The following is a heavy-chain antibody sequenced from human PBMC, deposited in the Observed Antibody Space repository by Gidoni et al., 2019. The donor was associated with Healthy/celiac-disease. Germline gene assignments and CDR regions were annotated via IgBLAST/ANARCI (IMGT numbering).Heavy chain of an antibody. CDR1: GYNFTSYD. Sequence: QVQLVQSGAEGKKPGASVTVSCKAAGYNFTSYDINWVRQATGQGLEWKGWMNPNSGKHVYEHKCQGRLTLTRDTSIGTSYMDLSSLRSEDTALYYCAREYHGGNGRYCYFDLWGRGTLVTVSS. V-gene: IGHV1-8*01. CDR2: MNPNSGKH. CDR3: AREYHGGNGRYCYFDL. J-gene: IGHJ2*01. D-gene: IGHD2-15*01.